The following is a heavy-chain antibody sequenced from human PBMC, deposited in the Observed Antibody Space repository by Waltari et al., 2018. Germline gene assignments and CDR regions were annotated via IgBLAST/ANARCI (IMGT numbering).Heavy chain of an antibody. CDR2: ISYDGRNK. CDR1: GFTFSSYA. J-gene: IGHJ1*01. V-gene: IGHV3-30*09. D-gene: IGHD6-19*01. CDR3: AREVLRGGAVARNFQH. Sequence: QVQLVESGGGVVQPGRSLRLSCAASGFTFSSYAMHWVRQAPGKGLEWVAVISYDGRNKYYAESVEGRFAISRDNSKDTLYLQMNSLRSEDTAVDYCAREVLRGGAVARNFQHWGQGTLVTVSS.